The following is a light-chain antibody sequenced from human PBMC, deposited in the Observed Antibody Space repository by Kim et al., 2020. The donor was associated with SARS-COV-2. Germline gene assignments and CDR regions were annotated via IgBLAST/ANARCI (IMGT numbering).Light chain of an antibody. CDR3: QQYGSSPRVT. CDR2: GAS. CDR1: QSVSSSY. J-gene: IGKJ4*01. V-gene: IGKV3-20*01. Sequence: PGERATLSCRASQSVSSSYLAWYQQKPGQAPRLLIYGASSRATGIPDRFSGSGSGTDFTLTISRLEPEDFAVYYCQQYGSSPRVTFGGGTKVDIK.